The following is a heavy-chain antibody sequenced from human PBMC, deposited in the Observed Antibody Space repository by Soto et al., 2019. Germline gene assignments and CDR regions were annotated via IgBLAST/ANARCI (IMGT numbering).Heavy chain of an antibody. CDR3: AGVSRAGVYCYYGMDF. D-gene: IGHD2-2*01. CDR1: GYIFANYG. Sequence: QCQLGQSGAEVKKHGASVKVSCKTPGYIFANYGISWVRQAPGQGREWMGWISGHNGDTNYAQNLQGRVTMPTDTTTSTAYMYRRTLSSDAMPVYNCAGVSRAGVYCYYGMDFWGQGTTVTVSS. V-gene: IGHV1-18*03. CDR2: ISGHNGDT. J-gene: IGHJ6*02.